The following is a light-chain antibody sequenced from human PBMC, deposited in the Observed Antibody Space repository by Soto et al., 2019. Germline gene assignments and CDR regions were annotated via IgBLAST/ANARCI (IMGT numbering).Light chain of an antibody. CDR3: QQYYSTPLT. CDR1: QSVFYSSNNKNY. CDR2: WAS. Sequence: DIVMTQSPDSLAVSLGERATINCKSSQSVFYSSNNKNYLAWYQQKPGQPPKLLIYWASTRESGVPDRFSGSWSGTDFTLSISSLQAEDFAVYYCQQYYSTPLTFGGGTKVEIK. V-gene: IGKV4-1*01. J-gene: IGKJ4*01.